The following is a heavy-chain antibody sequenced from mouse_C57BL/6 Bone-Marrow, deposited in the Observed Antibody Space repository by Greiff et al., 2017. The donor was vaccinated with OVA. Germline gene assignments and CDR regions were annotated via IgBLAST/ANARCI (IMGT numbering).Heavy chain of an antibody. CDR2: IYPGSGST. Sequence: VQLQQPGAELVKPGASVKMSCKASGYTFTSYWITWVKQRPGQGLEWIGDIYPGSGSTNYNEKFKSKATLTVDTSSSTAYMQLSSLTSEDSAVYYCARYGIYYGSSHFAYWGQGTLVTVSA. V-gene: IGHV1-55*01. CDR3: ARYGIYYGSSHFAY. D-gene: IGHD1-1*01. CDR1: GYTFTSYW. J-gene: IGHJ3*01.